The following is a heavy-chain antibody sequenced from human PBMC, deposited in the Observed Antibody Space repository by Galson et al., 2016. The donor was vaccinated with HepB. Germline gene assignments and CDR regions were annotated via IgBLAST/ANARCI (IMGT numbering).Heavy chain of an antibody. CDR2: TRNKASSYST. CDR3: ARDSGTYEIDY. V-gene: IGHV3-72*01. D-gene: IGHD1-26*01. J-gene: IGHJ4*02. CDR1: GFTFSTFS. Sequence: SLRLSCAGSGFTFSTFSMNWVRQAPGKGLEWVGRTRNKASSYSTEYAASVKGRFTISRDDSKNSLYLQMNSLKTEDTAVYYCARDSGTYEIDYWGQGTLVTVSS.